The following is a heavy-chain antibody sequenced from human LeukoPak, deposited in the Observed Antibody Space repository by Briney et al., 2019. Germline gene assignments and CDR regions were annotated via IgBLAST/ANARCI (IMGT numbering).Heavy chain of an antibody. J-gene: IGHJ4*02. CDR3: ARVTYYYDSSGYYQRTLYYFDY. D-gene: IGHD3-22*01. CDR2: ISGSGGST. Sequence: PGGSLRLSCAASGFTFSSYAMSWVRQAPGKGLEWVSAISGSGGSTYYADSVKGRFTISRDNSKNTLYLQMNSLRAEDTAVYYCARVTYYYDSSGYYQRTLYYFDYWGQGTLVTVSS. V-gene: IGHV3-23*01. CDR1: GFTFSSYA.